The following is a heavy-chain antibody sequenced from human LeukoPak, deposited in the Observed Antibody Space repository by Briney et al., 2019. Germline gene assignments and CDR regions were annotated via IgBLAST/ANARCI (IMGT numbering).Heavy chain of an antibody. CDR3: AGCSGYYYGMDV. Sequence: PSETLSLTCAVYGGSFSGYYWSWIRQPPGKGLEWIGEINHSGSTNYNPSLKSRVTISVDTSKNQFSLKLSSVTAADTAVYYCAGCSGYYYGMDVWGQGTTVTVSS. CDR1: GGSFSGYY. D-gene: IGHD2-15*01. CDR2: INHSGST. J-gene: IGHJ6*02. V-gene: IGHV4-34*01.